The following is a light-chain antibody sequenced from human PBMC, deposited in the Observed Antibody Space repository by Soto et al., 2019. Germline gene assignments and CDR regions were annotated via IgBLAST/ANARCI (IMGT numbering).Light chain of an antibody. J-gene: IGKJ1*01. CDR2: GAS. CDR3: QQYGSSYWT. CDR1: QSVPRTY. V-gene: IGKV3-20*01. Sequence: ELVMTQSPATLSVSPGPRATLSCRASQSVPRTYLAWYQQKPGQTPSLIIYGASTRATGIPDRFSGIVSGTDLTITISRLEPEDGGVYDCQQYGSSYWTFGQGTKVEIK.